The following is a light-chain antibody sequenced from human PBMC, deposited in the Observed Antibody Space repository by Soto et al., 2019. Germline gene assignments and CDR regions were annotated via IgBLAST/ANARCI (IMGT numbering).Light chain of an antibody. Sequence: DIQMTQSPSSLSASVGDRVTITCQASQSVSTYLNWYFQKSGGAPKLLIHGVSKLENGTPSRFSGSGLATDFTLTINTLQPEDFAVYFCQQTYMVPYTFGQGTKVEI. V-gene: IGKV1-39*01. CDR1: QSVSTY. CDR3: QQTYMVPYT. CDR2: GVS. J-gene: IGKJ2*01.